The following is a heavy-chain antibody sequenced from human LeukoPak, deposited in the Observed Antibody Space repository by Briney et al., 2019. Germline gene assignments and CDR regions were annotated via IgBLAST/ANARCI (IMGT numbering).Heavy chain of an antibody. CDR1: GFTFSSYA. D-gene: IGHD3-22*01. CDR2: ISGRGGST. V-gene: IGHV3-23*01. Sequence: GGSLRLSCAASGFTFSSYAMSWVRKATGKGLEWVSAISGRGGSTYDADSVKGRFTISRDNSKTTLYLQMNSLRAEDTAVYYCAKVDRSGYYYFDYWGQGTLVTVSS. J-gene: IGHJ4*02. CDR3: AKVDRSGYYYFDY.